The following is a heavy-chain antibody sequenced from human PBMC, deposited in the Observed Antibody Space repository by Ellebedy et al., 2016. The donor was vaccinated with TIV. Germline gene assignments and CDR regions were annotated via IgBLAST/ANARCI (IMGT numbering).Heavy chain of an antibody. J-gene: IGHJ3*01. V-gene: IGHV3-7*04. CDR1: GFTLSNYW. CDR3: AGGSGVLFDV. CDR2: IKQDGSEI. Sequence: PGGSLRLSCAASGFTLSNYWMTWVRQALGKGLEWVANIKQDGSEIYYVDSVRGRFAISRDNTKNSLYLQMNSLRAEDTALYYCAGGSGVLFDVWGQGTMVTVSS. D-gene: IGHD2-15*01.